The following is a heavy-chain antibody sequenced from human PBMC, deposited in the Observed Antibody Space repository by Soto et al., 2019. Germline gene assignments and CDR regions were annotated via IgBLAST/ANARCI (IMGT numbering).Heavy chain of an antibody. D-gene: IGHD1-20*01. J-gene: IGHJ6*02. V-gene: IGHV1-69*01. CDR2: IIPIFGKP. Sequence: QVQLVQSGAEVKKPGSSVTVSCKASGDTFNTFAFSWVRQAPGQGLEWMGGIIPIFGKPDYAQKFPGRVTISADDSTRTIALDVSSLRSEDTAVYYCARSPGITGNRASQHAMDVRGQGTSVTVSS. CDR1: GDTFNTFA. CDR3: ARSPGITGNRASQHAMDV.